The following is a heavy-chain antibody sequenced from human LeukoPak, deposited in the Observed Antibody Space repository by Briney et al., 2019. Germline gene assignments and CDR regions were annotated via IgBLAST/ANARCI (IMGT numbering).Heavy chain of an antibody. D-gene: IGHD2-21*02. CDR3: ARDSIGYCGGDCYPPPDY. Sequence: SVKVSCKASGGTLSSYAISWVRQAPGQGLEWMGGIIPTFGTANYAQKFQGRVTITADESTSTAYMELSSLRSEDTAVYYCARDSIGYCGGDCYPPPDYWGQGTLVTVSS. CDR2: IIPTFGTA. J-gene: IGHJ4*02. V-gene: IGHV1-69*13. CDR1: GGTLSSYA.